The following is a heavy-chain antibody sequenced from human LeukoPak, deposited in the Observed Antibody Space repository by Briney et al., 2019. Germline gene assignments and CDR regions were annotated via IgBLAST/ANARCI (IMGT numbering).Heavy chain of an antibody. V-gene: IGHV4-38-2*02. Sequence: SETLSLTCSVSGGSVSGFYWSWIRQSPGKGLEWIGSIYHSGRTYYNPSLKSRVTISVDTSKNQFSLKLSSVTAADTAVYYCARDKPLFDYWGQGTLVTVSS. CDR1: GGSVSGFY. J-gene: IGHJ4*02. CDR3: ARDKPLFDY. CDR2: IYHSGRT.